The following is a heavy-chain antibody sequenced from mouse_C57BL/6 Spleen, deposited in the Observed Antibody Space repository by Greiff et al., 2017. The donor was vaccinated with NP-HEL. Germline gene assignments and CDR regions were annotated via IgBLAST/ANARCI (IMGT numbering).Heavy chain of an antibody. CDR3: AREYGSSYAMDY. V-gene: IGHV1-64*01. Sequence: VQLQQPGAELVKPGASVKLSCKASGYTFTSYWMHWVKQRPGQGLEWIGMIHPNSGSTNYNEKFKSKATLTVDKSSSTAYMQLSSLTSEDSAVYYCAREYGSSYAMDYWGQGTSVTVSS. CDR2: IHPNSGST. J-gene: IGHJ4*01. D-gene: IGHD1-1*01. CDR1: GYTFTSYW.